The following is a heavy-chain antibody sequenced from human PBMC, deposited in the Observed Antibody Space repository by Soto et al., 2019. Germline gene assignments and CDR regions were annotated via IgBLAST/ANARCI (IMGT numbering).Heavy chain of an antibody. V-gene: IGHV3-23*01. J-gene: IGHJ4*02. D-gene: IGHD6-19*01. CDR3: AKTDKFNPQSSGWANRFDY. CDR1: GFTFSSYA. Sequence: EVQLLESGGGLVQPGGSLRLSCAASGFTFSSYAMTWVRQAPGKGLEWVSTISRSGDSTYCRDSVKGRFTISRDNSKNTVYLQMNSLRAEDTAGYYCAKTDKFNPQSSGWANRFDYWGQGTLVTVSS. CDR2: ISRSGDST.